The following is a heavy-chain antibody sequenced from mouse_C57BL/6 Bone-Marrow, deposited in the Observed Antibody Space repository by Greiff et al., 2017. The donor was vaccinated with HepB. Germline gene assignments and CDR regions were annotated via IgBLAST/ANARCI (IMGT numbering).Heavy chain of an antibody. CDR1: GYAFSSYW. CDR3: ARYPYYYGSSYLYYFDY. Sequence: VQLQQSGAELVKPGASVKISCKASGYAFSSYWMNWVKQRPGKGLEWIGQIYPGDGDTNYNGKFKGKATLTADKSSSTAYMQLSSLTSEDSAVYFCARYPYYYGSSYLYYFDYWGQGTTLTVSS. V-gene: IGHV1-80*01. J-gene: IGHJ2*01. CDR2: IYPGDGDT. D-gene: IGHD1-1*01.